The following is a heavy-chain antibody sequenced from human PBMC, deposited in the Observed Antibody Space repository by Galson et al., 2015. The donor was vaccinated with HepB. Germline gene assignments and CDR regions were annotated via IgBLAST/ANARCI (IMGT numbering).Heavy chain of an antibody. CDR3: AKDIGVWRLKSFDY. D-gene: IGHD2-21*01. CDR2: ISGSDGTT. V-gene: IGHV3-23*01. J-gene: IGHJ4*02. CDR1: GFTFSAYA. Sequence: SLRLSCAASGFTFSAYAMNWVRQPPGKGLEWVSTISGSDGTTFYADSVKGRFTISRDNSKNTVYLQMNGLRAEDTAVYYCAKDIGVWRLKSFDYWGQGSLVTVSS.